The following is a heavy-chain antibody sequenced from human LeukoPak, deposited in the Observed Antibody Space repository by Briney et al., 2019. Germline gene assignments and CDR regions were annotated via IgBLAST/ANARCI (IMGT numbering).Heavy chain of an antibody. CDR3: ARAIGHFDY. CDR2: IKQDGSEK. D-gene: IGHD3-22*01. V-gene: IGHV3-7*01. CDR1: AFTFSSYW. Sequence: GGSLRLSCAASAFTFSSYWMSWVRQAPGKGLEWVANIKQDGSEKHYAESVKGRFTISRDNAKNSLYLQMNSLRAEDTAVYYCARAIGHFDYWGQGTLVTVSS. J-gene: IGHJ4*02.